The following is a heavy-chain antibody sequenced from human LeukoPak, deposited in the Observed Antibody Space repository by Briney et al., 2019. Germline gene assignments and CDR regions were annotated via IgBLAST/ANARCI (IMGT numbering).Heavy chain of an antibody. D-gene: IGHD6-13*01. Sequence: PSETLSLTCTVSGYSISNGYYWGWIRQPPGKGLEWIGSIYHSGSTYYNPSLKSRVTISVDTSKNQFSLRLSSVTAADTAVYYCARSYASSWYWNWFDPWGQGTLVTVSS. CDR1: GYSISNGYY. CDR3: ARSYASSWYWNWFDP. V-gene: IGHV4-38-2*02. CDR2: IYHSGST. J-gene: IGHJ5*02.